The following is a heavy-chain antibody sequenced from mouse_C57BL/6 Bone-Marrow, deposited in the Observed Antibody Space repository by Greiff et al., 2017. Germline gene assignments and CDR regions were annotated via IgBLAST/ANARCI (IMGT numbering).Heavy chain of an antibody. CDR1: GYTFTSYR. J-gene: IGHJ2*01. CDR2: IDPSDSYT. Sequence: QVQLQQPGPELVMPGASVKLSCNASGYTFTSYRMHWVKQRPGQGLERIGEIDPSDSYTNYNQKFKGKSTSTADKSSSTAYMQHSSLTSEDSAVYYCARELRPHYFDYWGQGTTLTVSS. D-gene: IGHD3-2*02. CDR3: ARELRPHYFDY. V-gene: IGHV1-69*01.